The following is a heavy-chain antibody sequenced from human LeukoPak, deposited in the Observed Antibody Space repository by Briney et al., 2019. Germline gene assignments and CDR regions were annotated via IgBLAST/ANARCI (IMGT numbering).Heavy chain of an antibody. V-gene: IGHV4-59*01. D-gene: IGHD6-13*01. Sequence: SETLSLTCTVSGGSISSYYWSWIRQPPGKGLEWIGYIYYSGSTNYNPSLKSRVTISVDTSKNQFSLKLSSVTAADTAVYYCARGMAAGTLYYYGMDVWGQGTTVTVSS. CDR1: GGSISSYY. CDR3: ARGMAAGTLYYYGMDV. J-gene: IGHJ6*02. CDR2: IYYSGST.